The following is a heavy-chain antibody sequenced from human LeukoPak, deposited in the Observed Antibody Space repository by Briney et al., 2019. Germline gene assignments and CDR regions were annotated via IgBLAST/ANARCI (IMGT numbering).Heavy chain of an antibody. CDR3: ARYSGYDGWFFDH. V-gene: IGHV4-59*01. CDR2: IYYTGSA. CDR1: GGSISNYY. J-gene: IGHJ4*02. Sequence: SETLPLTCTVSGGSISNYYWGWMRQSPEKGLEWIGYIYYTGSANYNPSLKSRVTIAVDTSTNHFSLKLASVTAADTALYYCARYSGYDGWFFDHWGQGSLVTVSS. D-gene: IGHD5-12*01.